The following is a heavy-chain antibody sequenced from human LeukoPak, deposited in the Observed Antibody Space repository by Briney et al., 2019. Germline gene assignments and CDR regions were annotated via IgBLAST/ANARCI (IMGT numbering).Heavy chain of an antibody. CDR1: GYTFTSYG. Sequence: EASVKVSCKASGYTFTSYGISWVRQAPGQGLEWVAWISAYNSNKNSAEKFQGRVTMTIDTSTSTAYMELRSLKSDDTAVYYCVRHIKPAGPWDGMDVWGQGTTVIVSS. D-gene: IGHD1-26*01. V-gene: IGHV1-18*04. CDR2: ISAYNSNK. CDR3: VRHIKPAGPWDGMDV. J-gene: IGHJ6*02.